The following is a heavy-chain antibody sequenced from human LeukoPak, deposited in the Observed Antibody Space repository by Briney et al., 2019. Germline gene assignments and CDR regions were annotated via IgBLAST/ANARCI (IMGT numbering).Heavy chain of an antibody. CDR1: GYTFTSYD. CDR3: ARADWDYVWGSYRTHAFDI. Sequence: ASVKVSCKASGYTFTSYDINWVRQATGQGLEWMGWMNPNSGNTGYAQKFQGRVTMTRNTSISTAYMELSSLRSEDTAVYYCARADWDYVWGSYRTHAFDIWGQGTMVTVSS. V-gene: IGHV1-8*01. CDR2: MNPNSGNT. J-gene: IGHJ3*02. D-gene: IGHD3-16*02.